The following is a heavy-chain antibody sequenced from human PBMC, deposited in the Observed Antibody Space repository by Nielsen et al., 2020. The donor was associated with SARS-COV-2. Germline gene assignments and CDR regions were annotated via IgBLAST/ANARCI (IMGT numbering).Heavy chain of an antibody. J-gene: IGHJ4*02. CDR1: GFTFSSYA. V-gene: IGHV3-30*04. D-gene: IGHD3-10*01. CDR3: AKDQVIGVPYYFDY. Sequence: GESLKISCAASGFTFSSYAMHWVRQAPGKGLEWVAVISYDGSNKYYADSVKGRFTISRDNSKNTLYLQMNSLRAEDTAVYYCAKDQVIGVPYYFDYWGQGTLVTVSS. CDR2: ISYDGSNK.